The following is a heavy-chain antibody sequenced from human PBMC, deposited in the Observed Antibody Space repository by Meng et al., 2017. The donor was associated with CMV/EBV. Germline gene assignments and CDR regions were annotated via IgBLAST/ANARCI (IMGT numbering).Heavy chain of an antibody. Sequence: QVPLVQSGAGGKKPGASVKGSCKASGYTFSSYGISWVRQAPGQGLEWMEWISGYNGQTKYAQKFQGRVTMTTDTPTSTAYMELRSLRSDDTAVYYCARAPIFSGGDCSHWGQGTLVTVSS. D-gene: IGHD2-21*02. J-gene: IGHJ4*02. CDR2: ISGYNGQT. CDR1: GYTFSSYG. V-gene: IGHV1-18*01. CDR3: ARAPIFSGGDCSH.